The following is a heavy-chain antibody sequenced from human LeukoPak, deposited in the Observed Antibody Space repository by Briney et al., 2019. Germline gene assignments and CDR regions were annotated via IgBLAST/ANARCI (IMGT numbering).Heavy chain of an antibody. D-gene: IGHD1-26*01. CDR3: ARDREDLRTSNLFYSDY. CDR1: GYTFTNYF. J-gene: IGHJ4*02. Sequence: ASVKVSCKASGYTFTNYFIHWVRQAPGQGLGWMGVINPSGGSTTYAEKFQVRLTMTSDMSTSTVYMELSSLRSDDTAVYYCARDREDLRTSNLFYSDYWGQGTLVTVSS. CDR2: INPSGGST. V-gene: IGHV1-46*01.